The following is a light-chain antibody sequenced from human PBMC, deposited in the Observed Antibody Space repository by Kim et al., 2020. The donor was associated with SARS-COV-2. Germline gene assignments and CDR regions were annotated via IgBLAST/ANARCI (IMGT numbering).Light chain of an antibody. V-gene: IGLV3-21*04. CDR1: NIGSQD. CDR3: QVWDGGSDYWV. CDR2: YDS. J-gene: IGLJ3*02. Sequence: SYELTQPPSVSVAPGKTARITCGGNNIGSQDVHWYQHRPGQAPVQVVLYDSERPSGIPERISGSKSGNTATLTISWVEAGVEGDYYCQVWDGGSDYWVFG.